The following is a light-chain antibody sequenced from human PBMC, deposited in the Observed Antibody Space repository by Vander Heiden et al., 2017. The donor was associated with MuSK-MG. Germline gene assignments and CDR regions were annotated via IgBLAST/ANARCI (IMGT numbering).Light chain of an antibody. J-gene: IGLJ1*01. CDR1: SGHSTNH. V-gene: IGLV4-60*02. Sequence: QPVVTQSSSASASLASWVRLTCTLDSGHSTNHIAWHQQQPGKAPRFLMRLEGSGNYIKGSGVPDRFSGSSSGADRHLSISNLQFEDEADYYCETWDPNTQVFGTGTRVTVL. CDR3: ETWDPNTQV. CDR2: LEGSGNY.